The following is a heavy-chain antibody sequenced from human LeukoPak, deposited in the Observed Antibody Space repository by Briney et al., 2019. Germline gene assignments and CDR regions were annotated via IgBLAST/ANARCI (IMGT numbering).Heavy chain of an antibody. J-gene: IGHJ4*02. D-gene: IGHD6-13*01. CDR2: INPSGGST. CDR1: GYTLTELS. V-gene: IGHV1-46*01. CDR3: AREFYSREFDY. Sequence: ASVKVSCKVSGYTLTELSMHWVRQAPGQGLEWMGIINPSGGSTSYAQKFQGRVTMTRDTSTSTVYMELSSLRSEDTAVYYCAREFYSREFDYWGQGTLVTVSS.